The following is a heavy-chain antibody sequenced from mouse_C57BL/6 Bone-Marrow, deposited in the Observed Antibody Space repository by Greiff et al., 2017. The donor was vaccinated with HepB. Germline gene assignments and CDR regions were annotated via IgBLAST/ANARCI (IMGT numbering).Heavy chain of an antibody. CDR3: ARIMGRGYFDY. Sequence: QVQLKQSGPGLVQPSQSLSITCTVSGFSLTSYGVHWVRQSPGKGLEWLGVIWSGGSTDYNAAFISRLSISKDNSKSQVFFKMNSLQADDTAIYYCARIMGRGYFDYWGQGTTLTVSS. J-gene: IGHJ2*01. CDR1: GFSLTSYG. CDR2: IWSGGST. V-gene: IGHV2-2*01. D-gene: IGHD4-1*01.